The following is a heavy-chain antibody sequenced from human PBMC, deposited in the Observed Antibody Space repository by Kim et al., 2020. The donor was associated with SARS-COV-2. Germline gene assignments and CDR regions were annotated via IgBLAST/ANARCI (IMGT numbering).Heavy chain of an antibody. D-gene: IGHD5-12*01. V-gene: IGHV4-31*03. Sequence: SETLSLTCSVSGGSISSGGYYWSWIRKHPGKGLEWIGYIYYSGSTYYNPSLKSRVTISVDTSKNQFSLKLSSVTAADTAVYYCARDRGYGGLRDAFDIWGQGTMVSVSS. CDR2: IYYSGST. CDR3: ARDRGYGGLRDAFDI. CDR1: GGSISSGGYY. J-gene: IGHJ3*02.